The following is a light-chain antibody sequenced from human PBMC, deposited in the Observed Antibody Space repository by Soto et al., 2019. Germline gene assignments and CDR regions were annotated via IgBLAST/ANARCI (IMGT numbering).Light chain of an antibody. CDR1: SSDVGSHNL. J-gene: IGLJ7*01. CDR3: SSYGGSRAV. V-gene: IGLV2-23*02. CDR2: EVT. Sequence: QSALTQPASVSGSPGQSITISCTGTSSDVGSHNLVSWYQQHPGQAPKLMIYEVTKRPLGVSTRFSASKSGITASLTISGLQAEDEADYYCSSYGGSRAVFGGGTQLTVL.